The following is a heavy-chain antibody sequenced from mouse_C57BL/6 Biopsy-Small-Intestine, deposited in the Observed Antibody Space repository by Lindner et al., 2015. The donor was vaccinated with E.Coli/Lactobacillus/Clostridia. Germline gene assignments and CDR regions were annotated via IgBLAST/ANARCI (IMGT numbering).Heavy chain of an antibody. Sequence: EVQLQEVWGGLVKPGGSLKLSCAASGFTFSSYAMSWVRQTPEKRLEWVATISDGGSYTYYPDNVKGRFTISRDNAKNNLYLQMSHLKSEDTAMYYCARVSPYDANAMDYWGQGTSVTVSS. CDR2: ISDGGSYT. D-gene: IGHD2-12*01. CDR3: ARVSPYDANAMDY. V-gene: IGHV5-4*01. CDR1: GFTFSSYA. J-gene: IGHJ4*01.